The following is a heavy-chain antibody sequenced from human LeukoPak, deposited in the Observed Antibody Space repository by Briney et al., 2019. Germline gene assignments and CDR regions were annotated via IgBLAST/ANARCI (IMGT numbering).Heavy chain of an antibody. CDR3: ARERCSSTSCYTEDYYYMDV. J-gene: IGHJ6*03. Sequence: SETLSLTCTVSGGSISSYYWSWIRQPPGKGLEWIGYIYYSGSTNYYPSLKSRVTISVDTSKNQFSLKLSSVTAADTAVYYCARERCSSTSCYTEDYYYMDVWGKGTTVTVSS. CDR2: IYYSGST. D-gene: IGHD2-2*02. CDR1: GGSISSYY. V-gene: IGHV4-59*01.